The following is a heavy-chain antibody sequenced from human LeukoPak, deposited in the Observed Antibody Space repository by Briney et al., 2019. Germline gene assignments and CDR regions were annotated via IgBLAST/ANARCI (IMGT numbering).Heavy chain of an antibody. V-gene: IGHV4-59*01. CDR1: GSSINVYY. CDR2: ISYSGST. Sequence: SETLSLTCTVSGSSINVYYWSWIRQSPGKGLEWIAYISYSGSTNYNPSLKSRVTISVDTSKNQFSLRLSSMTAADTAVYYCARIRWFGELTHFDYWGQGTLVTVSS. D-gene: IGHD3-10*01. J-gene: IGHJ4*02. CDR3: ARIRWFGELTHFDY.